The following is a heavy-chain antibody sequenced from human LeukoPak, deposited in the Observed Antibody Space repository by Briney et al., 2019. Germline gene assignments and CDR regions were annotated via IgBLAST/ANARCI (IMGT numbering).Heavy chain of an antibody. J-gene: IGHJ4*02. CDR2: INHSGST. Sequence: SETLSLTCAVYGGSFSGYYWSWIRQPPGKGLEWIGEINHSGSTNYNPSLKSRVTISVDTSKKQFSLKLSSVTAADTAVYYCVKYYFDSSGPKKNYWGQGTLVTVSS. V-gene: IGHV4-34*01. D-gene: IGHD3-22*01. CDR3: VKYYFDSSGPKKNY. CDR1: GGSFSGYY.